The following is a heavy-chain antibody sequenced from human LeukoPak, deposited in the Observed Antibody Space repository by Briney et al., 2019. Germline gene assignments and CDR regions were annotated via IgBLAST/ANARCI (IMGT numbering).Heavy chain of an antibody. CDR2: IYYSGST. Sequence: SETLSLTCTVSGGSISSYYWSWIRQPPGKGLEWIGYIYYSGSTDYNPSLKSRVTMSVDTSRNQFSLNLRSVTAADTAVYYCATLQSSGYDYSDYWGQGILVTVSS. V-gene: IGHV4-59*08. D-gene: IGHD3-22*01. CDR3: ATLQSSGYDYSDY. CDR1: GGSISSYY. J-gene: IGHJ4*02.